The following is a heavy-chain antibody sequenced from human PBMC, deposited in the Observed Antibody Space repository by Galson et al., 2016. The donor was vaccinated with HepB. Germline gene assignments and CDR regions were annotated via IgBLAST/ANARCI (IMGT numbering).Heavy chain of an antibody. Sequence: SLRLSCAASRFTFSTYAMHWVRQAPGKGLEWVAVISYHGNDRYYADSVKGRFTISRDNSKNTLYLNMSSLRPEDTAVYYCAASGSYLAADYWGQGTLVTVSS. J-gene: IGHJ4*02. CDR3: AASGSYLAADY. CDR1: RFTFSTYA. CDR2: ISYHGNDR. D-gene: IGHD1-26*01. V-gene: IGHV3-30*04.